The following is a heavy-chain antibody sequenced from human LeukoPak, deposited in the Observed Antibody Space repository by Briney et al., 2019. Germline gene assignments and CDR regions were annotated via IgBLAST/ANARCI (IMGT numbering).Heavy chain of an antibody. Sequence: PGGSLRLSCAASGFTFSNYWMHWVRQVPGKGLGWVSIIKTDGSITLYADSVKGRFTISRDNARNTLYLQMNGLRAEDTAVYYCARDGTTPVVPIDYWGQGPLVTVSS. CDR1: GFTFSNYW. J-gene: IGHJ4*02. CDR2: IKTDGSIT. V-gene: IGHV3-74*01. D-gene: IGHD4-11*01. CDR3: ARDGTTPVVPIDY.